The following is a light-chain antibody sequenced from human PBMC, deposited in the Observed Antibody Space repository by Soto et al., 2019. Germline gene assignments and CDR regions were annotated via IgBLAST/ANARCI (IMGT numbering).Light chain of an antibody. V-gene: IGLV2-8*01. CDR3: GSYVGSNNLI. J-gene: IGLJ2*01. CDR1: SSDVGGYNY. CDR2: EVS. Sequence: QSALTQPPSASGSTGQSVTSSCTGTSSDVGGYNYVSWYQQHPGKAPKLMIDEVSKRPSGVPDRFSGSKSGNTASLTVSGLQAEDEADYYCGSYVGSNNLIFGGGTKLTVL.